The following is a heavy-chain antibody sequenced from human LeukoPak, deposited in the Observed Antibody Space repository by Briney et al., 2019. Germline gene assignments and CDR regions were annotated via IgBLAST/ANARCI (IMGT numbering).Heavy chain of an antibody. CDR1: GGSFSNYY. J-gene: IGHJ6*03. Sequence: KPSETLSLTCAVYGGSFSNYYWNWIRQSPGKGLEWIGRINHSGSINFNPPLKSRVTISIDTPNNQVSLRLTSVTAADTAIYYCARGIAARPFYYNYYMDVWGTGTKVSVSS. V-gene: IGHV4-34*01. D-gene: IGHD6-6*01. CDR2: INHSGSI. CDR3: ARGIAARPFYYNYYMDV.